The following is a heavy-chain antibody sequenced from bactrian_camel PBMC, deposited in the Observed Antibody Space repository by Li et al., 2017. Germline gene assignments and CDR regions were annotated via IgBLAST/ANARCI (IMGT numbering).Heavy chain of an antibody. CDR1: GYTYNRNC. D-gene: IGHD2*01. CDR3: VARGPYCYTKLSVRDFTY. Sequence: VQLVESGGDSVQAGGSLRLSCAASGYTYNRNCMAWFRQAPGKEREGVARIATGSGNTYCADPVKGRFTISQDNAKNTVYLQMNSLKPEDTAMYYCVARGPYCYTKLSVRDFTYWGQGTQVTVS. V-gene: IGHV3S40*01. CDR2: IATGSGNT. J-gene: IGHJ4*01.